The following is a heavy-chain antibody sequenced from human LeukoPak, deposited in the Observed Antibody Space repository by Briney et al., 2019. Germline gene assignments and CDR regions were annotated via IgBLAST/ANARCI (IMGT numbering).Heavy chain of an antibody. V-gene: IGHV1-69*04. J-gene: IGHJ4*02. Sequence: ASVKVSCKASGGTFSSYAISWVRQAPGQGLEWMGRIIPILGIANYAQKFQGRVTITADKSTSTAYMELSSLRSEDTAVYYCARPSYYDSSGYYHRGDYWGQGTLVTVSS. D-gene: IGHD3-22*01. CDR1: GGTFSSYA. CDR3: ARPSYYDSSGYYHRGDY. CDR2: IIPILGIA.